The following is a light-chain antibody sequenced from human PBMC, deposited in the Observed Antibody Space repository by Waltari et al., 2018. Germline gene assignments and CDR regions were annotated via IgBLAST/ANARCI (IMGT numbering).Light chain of an antibody. CDR3: QHYTEQPLT. J-gene: IGKJ4*01. V-gene: IGKV3-15*01. Sequence: EIVMTQSPATLSVSPGEGAPLPCRASQSVSRNFAWYQQKPGQAPRLLIFGASARATGIPARFSGSGSGTEFTLTISSLQSEDVAVYFCQHYTEQPLTFGGGTKVEIK. CDR2: GAS. CDR1: QSVSRN.